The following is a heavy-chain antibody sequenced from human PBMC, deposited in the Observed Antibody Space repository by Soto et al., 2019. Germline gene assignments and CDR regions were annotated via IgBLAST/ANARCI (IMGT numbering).Heavy chain of an antibody. CDR3: ARREYDGSGSYHSPYYYYYMDV. CDR1: GGSISSSSYY. CDR2: IYYSGST. V-gene: IGHV4-39*01. Sequence: QLQLQESGPGLVKPSETLSLTCTVSGGSISSSSYYWGWIRQPPGKGLEWIGSIYYSGSTYYNPSLKSLVTISVDTSKNQFSLKLSSVTAADTAVYYCARREYDGSGSYHSPYYYYYMDVWGKGTTVTVSS. D-gene: IGHD3-10*01. J-gene: IGHJ6*03.